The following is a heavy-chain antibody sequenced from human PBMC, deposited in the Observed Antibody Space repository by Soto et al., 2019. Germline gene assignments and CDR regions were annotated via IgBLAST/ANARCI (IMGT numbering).Heavy chain of an antibody. CDR1: GFTFSSYG. D-gene: IGHD3-16*01. Sequence: QVQLVESGGGVVQPGRSLRLSCAASGFTFSSYGMHWVRQAPGKGLEWVAVISYDGSNKYYADSVKGRFTISRDNSKNTLYLQMNSRRAEDTAVYYCAKDALGAIPSWGQGTLVTVSS. V-gene: IGHV3-30*18. CDR3: AKDALGAIPS. CDR2: ISYDGSNK. J-gene: IGHJ4*02.